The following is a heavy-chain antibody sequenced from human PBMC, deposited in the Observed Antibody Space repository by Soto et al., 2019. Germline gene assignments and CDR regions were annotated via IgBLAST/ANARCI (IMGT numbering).Heavy chain of an antibody. J-gene: IGHJ4*02. V-gene: IGHV3-30-3*01. CDR3: AREDEALRY. Sequence: QVQLVESGGGVVQPGRSLRLSCAASGFTFSSYAMNWVRQAPGKGLEWLAVISYDRSNKYYADSVKGRCTISRENSKKTLYRQMNSLRPEATAVYYCAREDEALRYWGQGTLVTVSS. CDR1: GFTFSSYA. CDR2: ISYDRSNK.